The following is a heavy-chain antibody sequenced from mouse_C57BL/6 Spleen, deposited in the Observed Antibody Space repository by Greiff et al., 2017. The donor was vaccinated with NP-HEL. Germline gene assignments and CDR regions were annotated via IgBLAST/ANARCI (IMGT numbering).Heavy chain of an antibody. J-gene: IGHJ4*01. Sequence: VQLQESDAELVKPGASVKISCKVSGYTFTDHTIHWMKQRPEQGLEWIGYIYPRDGSTKYNEKFKGKATLTADKSSSTAYMQLNSLTSEDSAVYFCARSLYYYGSNYDAMDYWGQGTSVTVSS. CDR2: IYPRDGST. D-gene: IGHD1-1*01. CDR1: GYTFTDHT. CDR3: ARSLYYYGSNYDAMDY. V-gene: IGHV1-78*01.